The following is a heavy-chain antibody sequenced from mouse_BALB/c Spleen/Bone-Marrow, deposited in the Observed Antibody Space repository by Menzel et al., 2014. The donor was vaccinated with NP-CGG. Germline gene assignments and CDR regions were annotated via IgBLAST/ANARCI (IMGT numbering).Heavy chain of an antibody. CDR1: GFTFSSYG. J-gene: IGHJ2*01. D-gene: IGHD2-9*01. Sequence: EVQRVESGGDLVKPGGSLKLSCAASGFTFSSYGMSWVRQTPDKRLEWVATISSGGSYTYYPDSVKGRFTISRDNAKNTLYLQMSSLKSEDTAMYYCARQTYYGYDGYFDYWGQGTTLTVSS. CDR2: ISSGGSYT. V-gene: IGHV5-6*01. CDR3: ARQTYYGYDGYFDY.